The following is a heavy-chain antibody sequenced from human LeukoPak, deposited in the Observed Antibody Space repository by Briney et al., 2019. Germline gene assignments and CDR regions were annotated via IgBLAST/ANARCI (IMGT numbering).Heavy chain of an antibody. J-gene: IGHJ4*02. CDR2: ISYSGNT. CDR1: GGSISSNSYY. Sequence: SETLSLTCTVSGGSISSNSYYWAWIRRPPGKGLEWIATISYSGNTYYNPSLQSRLTISVETSKTQFSLRLTSVTAADTAVYYCASGYCGGDCYYAYWGQGTLVTVSS. D-gene: IGHD2-21*02. V-gene: IGHV4-39*07. CDR3: ASGYCGGDCYYAY.